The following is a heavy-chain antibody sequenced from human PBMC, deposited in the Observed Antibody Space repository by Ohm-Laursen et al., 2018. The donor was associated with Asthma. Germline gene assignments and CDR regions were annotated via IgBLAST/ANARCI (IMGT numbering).Heavy chain of an antibody. Sequence: SLRLSCAASGFTFSSYGMHWVRQAPGKGLEWVAIISSDGSNKFHAESVKGRITPSRDNSKNTLYLEMNSLRAEDTAVYYCARDRIQLWFSGDSTSYFDYWGQGTLVTVSS. J-gene: IGHJ4*02. D-gene: IGHD5-18*01. CDR2: ISSDGSNK. CDR3: ARDRIQLWFSGDSTSYFDY. V-gene: IGHV3-30*03. CDR1: GFTFSSYG.